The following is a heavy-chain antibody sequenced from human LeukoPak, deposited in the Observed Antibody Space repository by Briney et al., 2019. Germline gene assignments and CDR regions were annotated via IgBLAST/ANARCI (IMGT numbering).Heavy chain of an antibody. J-gene: IGHJ4*02. CDR1: GLTFSSYA. Sequence: GGSLRLSCAASGLTFSSYAMSWVRQAPGKGLEWVSAISGSGGSTYYADSVKGRFTISRDNSKNTLYPQMNSLRAEDTAVYYCAKSVGFSYGYNYWGQGTLVTVSS. CDR3: AKSVGFSYGYNY. D-gene: IGHD5-18*01. CDR2: ISGSGGST. V-gene: IGHV3-23*01.